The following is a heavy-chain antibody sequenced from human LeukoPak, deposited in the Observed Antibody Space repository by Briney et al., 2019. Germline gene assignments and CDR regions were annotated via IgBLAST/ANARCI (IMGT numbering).Heavy chain of an antibody. CDR2: ISAYNGNT. D-gene: IGHD6-13*01. Sequence: GASVKDSCKASGYTFTSYGISWVRQAPGQGLEWMGWISAYNGNTNYAQKLQGRVTMTTDTSTSTAYMELRSLRSDDTAVYYCARVQGYSSSWYGDYFDYWGQGTLVTVSS. CDR1: GYTFTSYG. CDR3: ARVQGYSSSWYGDYFDY. J-gene: IGHJ4*02. V-gene: IGHV1-18*04.